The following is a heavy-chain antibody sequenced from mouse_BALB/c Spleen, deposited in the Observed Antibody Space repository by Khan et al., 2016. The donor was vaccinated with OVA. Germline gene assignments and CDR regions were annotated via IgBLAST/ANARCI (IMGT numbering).Heavy chain of an antibody. Sequence: QVQLQQPGAELARPGASVKMSCKASGYTFTSYTIHWIKMRPGQGLEWIGYINPSNGDTNYNQKFKDKATLTADKSSTTAYMQLNSLTSDDSSVYTCVRDRAYYRNDGWFAYWGLGTLVTVSA. CDR2: INPSNGDT. J-gene: IGHJ3*01. CDR1: GYTFTSYT. V-gene: IGHV1-4*01. D-gene: IGHD2-14*01. CDR3: VRDRAYYRNDGWFAY.